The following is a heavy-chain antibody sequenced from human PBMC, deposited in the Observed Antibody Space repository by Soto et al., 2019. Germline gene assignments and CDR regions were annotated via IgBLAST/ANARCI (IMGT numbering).Heavy chain of an antibody. J-gene: IGHJ6*02. CDR1: GFTFSSYA. CDR3: ARDAVPDIVLVPAADYYYYGMDV. V-gene: IGHV3-30-3*01. CDR2: ISYDGSNK. D-gene: IGHD2-2*01. Sequence: QVQLVESGGGVVQPGRSLRLSCAASGFTFSSYAMHWVRQAPGKGLEWVAVISYDGSNKYYADSVKGRFTISRDNSKNTLYLEMNSLRAEDTAVYYCARDAVPDIVLVPAADYYYYGMDVWGQGTTVTVSS.